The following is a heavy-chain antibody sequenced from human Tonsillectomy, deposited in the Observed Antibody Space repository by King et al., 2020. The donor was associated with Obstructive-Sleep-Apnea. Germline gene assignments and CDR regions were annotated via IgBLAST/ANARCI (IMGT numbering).Heavy chain of an antibody. CDR1: GYTFTGYH. CDR2: INPNSGGT. V-gene: IGHV1-2*02. J-gene: IGHJ4*02. D-gene: IGHD4-17*01. Sequence: QLVQSGAEVKKPGAAVKVSCKASGYTFTGYHMHWVRQAPGQGLEWMGWINPNSGGTNHAQKFQGRVTMPRDTPISTAYMELSRLRSDDTAVYYCATVAVSTATYYLDYWGQGTLVTVSP. CDR3: ATVAVSTATYYLDY.